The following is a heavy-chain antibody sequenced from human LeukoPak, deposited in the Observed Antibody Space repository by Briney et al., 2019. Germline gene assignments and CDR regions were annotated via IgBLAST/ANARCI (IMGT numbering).Heavy chain of an antibody. CDR2: IIPIFGTA. J-gene: IGHJ4*02. Sequence: ASVKVSCKASGGTFSSYAISWVRQAPGQGLEWMGGIIPIFGTANYAQKFQGRVTITADESTSTAYMELGSLRSEDTAVYYCALNYDSSGYWFYYWGQGTLVTVSS. D-gene: IGHD3-22*01. CDR3: ALNYDSSGYWFYY. CDR1: GGTFSSYA. V-gene: IGHV1-69*13.